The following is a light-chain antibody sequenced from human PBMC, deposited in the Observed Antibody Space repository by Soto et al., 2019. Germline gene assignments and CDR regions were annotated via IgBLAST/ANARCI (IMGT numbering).Light chain of an antibody. CDR2: EGT. J-gene: IGLJ2*01. Sequence: QSALTQPAAVSGSPGQSITISCTGTSSDVGSYNLVSWYQQHQGKAPKLMIYEGTERPSGVSNRFSGSKSGKTASLTISGLQAEDEADYYCSSYAGSTTYVVFGGGTNHTVL. CDR3: SSYAGSTTYVV. CDR1: SSDVGSYNL. V-gene: IGLV2-23*01.